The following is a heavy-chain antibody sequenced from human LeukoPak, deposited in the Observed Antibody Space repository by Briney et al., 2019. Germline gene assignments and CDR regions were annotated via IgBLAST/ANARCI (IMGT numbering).Heavy chain of an antibody. V-gene: IGHV3-7*05. CDR3: ARGNFGAFDI. J-gene: IGHJ3*02. Sequence: GGSPRLSCAASGFTFSSYRMTWVRQAPGKGLEWVASINQDGSEKYYVDSVKGRFTISRDNAKNSLYLQMNTLGADDTAVYYCARGNFGAFDIWGQGTMVTVSS. CDR2: INQDGSEK. D-gene: IGHD3-3*01. CDR1: GFTFSSYR.